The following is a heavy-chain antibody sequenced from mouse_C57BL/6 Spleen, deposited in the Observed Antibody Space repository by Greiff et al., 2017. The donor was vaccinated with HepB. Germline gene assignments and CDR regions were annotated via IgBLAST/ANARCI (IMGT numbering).Heavy chain of an antibody. CDR3: ARGGTPYYGSSPFAY. D-gene: IGHD1-1*01. CDR1: GYTFTSYD. CDR2: IYPRDGST. V-gene: IGHV1-85*01. Sequence: VQLQESGPELVKPGASVKLSCKASGYTFTSYDINWVKQRPGQGLEWIGWIYPRDGSTKYNEKFKGKATLTVDTSSSTAYMELHSLTSEDSAVYFCARGGTPYYGSSPFAYWGQGTLVTVSA. J-gene: IGHJ3*01.